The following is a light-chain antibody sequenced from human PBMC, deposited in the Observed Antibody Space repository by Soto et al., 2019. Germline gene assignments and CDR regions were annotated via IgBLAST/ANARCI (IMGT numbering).Light chain of an antibody. CDR2: NND. Sequence: QSVLTQPPSASGTPGQRVTISCSGSSSNIGSNTVSWYQQFPGTAPKLLIYNNDQRPSGVPDRFSGSKSGTSASLAISGLQSEDEDDYYCAAWDDSLHAVLFGGGTKLNVL. CDR3: AAWDDSLHAVL. CDR1: SSNIGSNT. J-gene: IGLJ2*01. V-gene: IGLV1-44*01.